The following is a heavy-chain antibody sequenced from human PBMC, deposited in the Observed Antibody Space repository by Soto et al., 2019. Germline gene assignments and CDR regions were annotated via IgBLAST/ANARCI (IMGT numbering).Heavy chain of an antibody. J-gene: IGHJ4*02. CDR2: VSGSDGST. CDR3: AKDILSSGGGLEYVFDY. Sequence: EVQLLESGGGLVQPGGSLRLSCAASGFRFSSYAMSWVRQAPGRGLEWVSGVSGSDGSTYYEDSVKGRFTISGDNSKNTLYLQMDALRSEDTAVYYCAKDILSSGGGLEYVFDYGGQGTLVTVPS. CDR1: GFRFSSYA. V-gene: IGHV3-23*01. D-gene: IGHD3-22*01.